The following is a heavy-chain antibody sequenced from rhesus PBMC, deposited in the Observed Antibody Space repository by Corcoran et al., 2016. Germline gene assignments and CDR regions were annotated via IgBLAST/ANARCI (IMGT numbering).Heavy chain of an antibody. CDR3: AITRNY. CDR2: INGNSGST. CDR1: GGSFSSYW. V-gene: IGHV4-80*01. Sequence: QVQLQESGPGLVKPSETLSLTCAVSGGSFSSYWWSWIRQPPGKGLEWIGEINGNSGSTNYNPSLKSRVTISKDASKNQFSLKLSSVTAADTAVYYCAITRNYWGQGVLVTVSS. J-gene: IGHJ4*01. D-gene: IGHD3-16*01.